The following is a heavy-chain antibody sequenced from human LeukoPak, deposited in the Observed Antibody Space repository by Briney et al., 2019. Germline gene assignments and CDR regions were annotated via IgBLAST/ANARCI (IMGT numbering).Heavy chain of an antibody. Sequence: VASVKVSCKASGYTFTDYYMHSVRQAPGQGLEWMGRINPNSGAADYAQEFQGRVTMTRDTSINTVYMELSRLRSDDTAVYYCARASYSNYATHFDYWGQGTLVTVSS. V-gene: IGHV1-2*06. J-gene: IGHJ4*02. CDR3: ARASYSNYATHFDY. D-gene: IGHD4-11*01. CDR1: GYTFTDYY. CDR2: INPNSGAA.